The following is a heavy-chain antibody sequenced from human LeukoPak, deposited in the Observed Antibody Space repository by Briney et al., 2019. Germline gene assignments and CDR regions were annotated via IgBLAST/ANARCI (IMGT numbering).Heavy chain of an antibody. V-gene: IGHV4-39*07. CDR2: IYYSGST. J-gene: IGHJ3*02. Sequence: SETLSLTCTVSGGSISSTNYYWGWIRQPPGKGLTWIGTIYYSGSTYYNPSLKSRVTISVDTSKNQFSLKLSSVTAADTAVYYCAREATPINAFDIWGQGTMVTVSS. CDR1: GGSISSTNYY. CDR3: AREATPINAFDI. D-gene: IGHD2-15*01.